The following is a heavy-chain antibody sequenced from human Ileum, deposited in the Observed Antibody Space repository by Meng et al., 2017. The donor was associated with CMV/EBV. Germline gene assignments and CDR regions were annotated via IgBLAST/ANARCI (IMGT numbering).Heavy chain of an antibody. V-gene: IGHV4-34*01. CDR1: GGSFSGYY. Sequence: SETLSLTCAVYGGSFSGYYWSWIRQPPGKGLEWIGEINHSGSTNYNPSLKSRVTISVDTSKNQFSLQLNSVTPEDTAVYYCARVALWLGGIKYYGMDVWGQGTTVTVSS. CDR2: INHSGST. CDR3: ARVALWLGGIKYYGMDV. D-gene: IGHD3-10*01. J-gene: IGHJ6*02.